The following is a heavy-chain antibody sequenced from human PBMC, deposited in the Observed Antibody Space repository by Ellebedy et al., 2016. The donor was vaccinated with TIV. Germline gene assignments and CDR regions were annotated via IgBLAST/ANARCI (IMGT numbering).Heavy chain of an antibody. V-gene: IGHV3-23*01. CDR2: ISDGGGST. J-gene: IGHJ4*02. D-gene: IGHD2-2*01. Sequence: GGSLRLXXAAPGFAFSTYGMTWVRQAPGKGLEWVASISDGGGSTYYADSVKGRFTISRDNSKNMLYLQMNSLRAGDTAVYSCAVIVVIPAGRYFDYWGQGTLLTVSS. CDR1: GFAFSTYG. CDR3: AVIVVIPAGRYFDY.